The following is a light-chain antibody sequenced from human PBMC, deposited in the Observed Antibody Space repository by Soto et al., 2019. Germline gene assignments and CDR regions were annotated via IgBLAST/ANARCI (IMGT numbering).Light chain of an antibody. Sequence: QSVLTQPPSVSGAPGQRVTISCTGSSSNIGAGYDVHWYQQLPGAAPKLLIYGNNNRPSGVPDRFSGPKSGTSASLAITGLQAEDEADYYCQSYDSSLSGLWVFGGGTQLTVL. CDR1: SSNIGAGYD. CDR3: QSYDSSLSGLWV. V-gene: IGLV1-40*01. J-gene: IGLJ3*02. CDR2: GNN.